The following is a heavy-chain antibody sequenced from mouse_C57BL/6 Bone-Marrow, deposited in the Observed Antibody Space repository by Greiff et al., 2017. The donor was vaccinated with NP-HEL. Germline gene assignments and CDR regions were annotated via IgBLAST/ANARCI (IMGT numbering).Heavy chain of an antibody. D-gene: IGHD1-1*01. CDR2: IRNKANGYTT. CDR1: GFTFTDYY. CDR3: ARLLLRGFAY. V-gene: IGHV7-3*01. Sequence: EVKLMESGGGLVQPGGSLSLSCAASGFTFTDYYMSWVRQPPGKALEWLGFIRNKANGYTTEYSASVKGRFTISRDNSQSILYLQMNALRAEDSATYYCARLLLRGFAYWGQGTLVTVSA. J-gene: IGHJ3*01.